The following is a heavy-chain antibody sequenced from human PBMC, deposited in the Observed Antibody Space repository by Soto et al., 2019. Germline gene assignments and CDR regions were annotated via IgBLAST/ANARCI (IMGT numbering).Heavy chain of an antibody. J-gene: IGHJ5*02. V-gene: IGHV4-31*03. D-gene: IGHD3-3*01. CDR2: IYYSGST. CDR3: ASSYPLLENWFDP. Sequence: SETLSLTCTVSGGSISSGGYYWSWIRQHPGKGLEWIGYIYYSGSTYYNPSLKSRVTISVDTSKNQFSLKLSSVTAADTAVYYCASSYPLLENWFDPWGQGTLVTVSS. CDR1: GGSISSGGYY.